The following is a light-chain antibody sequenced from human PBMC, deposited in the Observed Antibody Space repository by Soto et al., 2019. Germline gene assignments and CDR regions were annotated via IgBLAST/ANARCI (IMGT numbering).Light chain of an antibody. V-gene: IGKV3-11*01. Sequence: EIVLSQSPATLSLSPGERATLSCRASQSVGSYLAWYQHIPGQAPRLLIYDASKRSTGIPARFSGSGSGKDFTLTISSLEPEDFAVYYCQQRSNWPPTWTFGQGTKVEVK. CDR3: QQRSNWPPTWT. J-gene: IGKJ1*01. CDR2: DAS. CDR1: QSVGSY.